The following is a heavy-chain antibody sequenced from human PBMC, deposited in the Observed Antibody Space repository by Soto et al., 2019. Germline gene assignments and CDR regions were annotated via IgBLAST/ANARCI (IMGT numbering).Heavy chain of an antibody. CDR3: ARQIICTNGVRYPYYYYYGMDV. CDR1: GGSISSSSYY. V-gene: IGHV4-39*01. CDR2: IYYSGST. J-gene: IGHJ6*02. Sequence: SETLSLTCTVSGGSISSSSYYWGWIRQPPGKGLEWIGSIYYSGSTYYNPSLKSRVTISVDTSKNQFSLKLSSVTAADTAVYYCARQIICTNGVRYPYYYYYGMDVWGQGTTVTVSS. D-gene: IGHD2-8*01.